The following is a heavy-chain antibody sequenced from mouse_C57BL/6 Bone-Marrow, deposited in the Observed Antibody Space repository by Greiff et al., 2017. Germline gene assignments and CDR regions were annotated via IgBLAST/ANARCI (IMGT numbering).Heavy chain of an antibody. CDR3: STVYYDGLPWFAY. CDR1: GFNIKDDY. V-gene: IGHV14-4*01. Sequence: EVQLQESGAELVRPGASVKLSCTASGFNIKDDYMHWVKQRPEQGLEWIGWIDPENGDTEYASKFQGKATITADTSSNTAYLQLSRLTSEDTAVYYCSTVYYDGLPWFAYWGQGTLVTVSA. J-gene: IGHJ3*01. D-gene: IGHD1-1*01. CDR2: IDPENGDT.